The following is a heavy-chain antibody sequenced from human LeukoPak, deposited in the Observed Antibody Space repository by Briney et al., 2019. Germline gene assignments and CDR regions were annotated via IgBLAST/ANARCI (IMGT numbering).Heavy chain of an antibody. D-gene: IGHD3-10*01. CDR3: ARHAPLWFGELGGYFDY. V-gene: IGHV4-39*01. J-gene: IGHJ4*02. CDR1: GGSISSYY. Sequence: SETLSLTCTVSGGSISSYYWGWIRQPPGKGLEWIGSIYYSGSTYYNPSLKSRVTISVDTSKNQFSLKLSSVTAADTAVYYCARHAPLWFGELGGYFDYWGQGTLVTVSS. CDR2: IYYSGST.